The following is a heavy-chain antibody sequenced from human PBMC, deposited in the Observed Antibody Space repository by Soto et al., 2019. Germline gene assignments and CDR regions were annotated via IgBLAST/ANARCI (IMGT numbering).Heavy chain of an antibody. V-gene: IGHV1-69*01. Sequence: QVQLVQSGAEVKKPGSSVKVSCKASGGTFSSYAISWVRQAPGQGLEWMGGIIPIFGTANYAQKFQGRVTITADESTSTESMELSSLRAEDTAVYYCARVMEDGYNNPGLLDYWGQGTLVTVSS. D-gene: IGHD5-12*01. CDR2: IIPIFGTA. CDR1: GGTFSSYA. J-gene: IGHJ4*02. CDR3: ARVMEDGYNNPGLLDY.